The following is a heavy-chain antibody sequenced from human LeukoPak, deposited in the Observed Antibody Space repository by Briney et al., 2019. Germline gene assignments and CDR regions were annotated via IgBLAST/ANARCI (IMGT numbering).Heavy chain of an antibody. CDR1: GGSISSYY. CDR3: ARSPPSDFWSGYPLQFDY. Sequence: SETLSLTCTVSGGSISSYYWSWIRQPPGKGLEWIGYIYYSGSTNYNPSLKSRVTISVDTSKNQFSLKLSSVTAADTAVYYCARSPPSDFWSGYPLQFDYWGQGTLVTVSS. J-gene: IGHJ4*02. V-gene: IGHV4-59*08. D-gene: IGHD3-3*01. CDR2: IYYSGST.